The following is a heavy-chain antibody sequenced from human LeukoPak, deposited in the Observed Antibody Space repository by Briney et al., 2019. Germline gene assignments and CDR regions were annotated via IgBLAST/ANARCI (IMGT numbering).Heavy chain of an antibody. V-gene: IGHV3-30*02. CDR1: TFSFSTYG. CDR3: AKDRCSNGIGCFYYYMDV. Sequence: GGSLRLSCAASTFSFSTYGMYWVSSYGIHWVRQAPGKGLEWVAYIQYDGSNEQYGDSVKGRFSISRDSSKNIVFLQMNSLRPEDTAVYYCAKDRCSNGIGCFYYYMDVWGKGTTVTISS. D-gene: IGHD2-8*01. CDR2: IQYDGSNE. J-gene: IGHJ6*03.